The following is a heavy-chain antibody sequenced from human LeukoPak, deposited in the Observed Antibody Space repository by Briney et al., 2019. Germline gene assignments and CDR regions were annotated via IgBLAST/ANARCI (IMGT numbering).Heavy chain of an antibody. CDR3: ARHGGSYSFDY. J-gene: IGHJ4*02. CDR2: IYDSGST. Sequence: SETLSLTCTVSGGSISSYYWSWIRQPPGKGLEYIGYIYDSGSTNYNPSLKSRVSISVDTSRNQFSLKLSSVTAADTAVYYCARHGGSYSFDYWGQGTLVTVSS. V-gene: IGHV4-59*08. CDR1: GGSISSYY. D-gene: IGHD1-26*01.